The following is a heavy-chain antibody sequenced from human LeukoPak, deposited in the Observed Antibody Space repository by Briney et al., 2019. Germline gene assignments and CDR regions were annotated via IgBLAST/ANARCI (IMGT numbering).Heavy chain of an antibody. CDR3: ARPLRYFDWLLPDGDAFDI. Sequence: GESLKISCKGSGYSFTSYWIGWVRQMPGKGLEWMGIIYPGDSDTRYSPSFQGQVTISADKSISTAYLQWSSLKASDTAMYYCARPLRYFDWLLPDGDAFDIWGQGTMVTVSS. CDR1: GYSFTSYW. V-gene: IGHV5-51*01. CDR2: IYPGDSDT. D-gene: IGHD3-9*01. J-gene: IGHJ3*02.